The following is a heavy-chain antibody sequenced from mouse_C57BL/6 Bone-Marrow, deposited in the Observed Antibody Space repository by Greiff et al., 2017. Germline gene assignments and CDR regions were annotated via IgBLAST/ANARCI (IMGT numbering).Heavy chain of an antibody. D-gene: IGHD1-1*01. CDR1: GYTFTSYT. CDR2: INPSSGYT. CDR3: ARSRSTAWFAY. Sequence: QVQLQQSGAELARPGASVKMSCKASGYTFTSYTMHWVKQRPGQGLEWIGYINPSSGYTKYNQKFKDKATLTADKSSRTAYMQLSSLTSEDSAVYYCARSRSTAWFAYWGQGTLVTVSA. J-gene: IGHJ3*01. V-gene: IGHV1-4*01.